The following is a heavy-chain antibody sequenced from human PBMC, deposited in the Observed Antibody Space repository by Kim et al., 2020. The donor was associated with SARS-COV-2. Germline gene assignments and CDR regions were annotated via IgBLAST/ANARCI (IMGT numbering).Heavy chain of an antibody. CDR2: KK. D-gene: IGHD5-18*01. Sequence: KKYYADYGKGRFNISRDNYKNTLYLKMNSLRAGETAVYYCASGYSYGFDYWGQGTLVTVSS. J-gene: IGHJ4*02. V-gene: IGHV3-30*14. CDR3: ASGYSYGFDY.